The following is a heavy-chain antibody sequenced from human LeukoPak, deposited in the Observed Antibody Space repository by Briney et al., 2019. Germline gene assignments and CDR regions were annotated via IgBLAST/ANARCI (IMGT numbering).Heavy chain of an antibody. CDR3: ASGDYSGYDLAY. CDR2: LYSGGTT. D-gene: IGHD5-12*01. V-gene: IGHV3-53*01. Sequence: GGSLGVASAVPRLTVGSSYTGWVRRNPERGIEYVSVLYSGGTTYFADSVKGRFTISRDNSKNTLYLQMDSLRAEDTAVYYCASGDYSGYDLAYWGQGTLVTVSS. CDR1: RLTVGSSY. J-gene: IGHJ4*02.